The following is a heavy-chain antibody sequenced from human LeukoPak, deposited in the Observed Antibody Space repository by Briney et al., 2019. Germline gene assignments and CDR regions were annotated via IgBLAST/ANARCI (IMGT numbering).Heavy chain of an antibody. CDR1: GFTFSDHW. D-gene: IGHD6-19*01. J-gene: IGHJ4*02. CDR2: IYNDGGRT. Sequence: GGSLRLPCAASGFTFSDHWMHWVRQAPGKGLEWLSRIYNDGGRTSYADSVKGRFTISRDNGKNTLFLQLNSLRAEDTAVYYCARGSSGWYVDYWGQGTLVTVSS. V-gene: IGHV3-74*01. CDR3: ARGSSGWYVDY.